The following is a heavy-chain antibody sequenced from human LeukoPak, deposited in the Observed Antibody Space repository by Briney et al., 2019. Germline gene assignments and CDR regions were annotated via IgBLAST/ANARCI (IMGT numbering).Heavy chain of an antibody. CDR2: IYHSGST. J-gene: IGHJ4*02. CDR1: XXSXXSGXYS. Sequence: TLXXTCAVPXXSXXSGXYSWSXXRXPPGXXXEXXGXIYHSGSTYYNPSLKSRVTISVDRSKNQFSLKLSSVTAADTAVYYCARAADYDSSGYPYYFDYWGQGTLVTVSS. D-gene: IGHD3-22*01. CDR3: ARAADYDSSGYPYYFDY. V-gene: IGHV4-30-2*01.